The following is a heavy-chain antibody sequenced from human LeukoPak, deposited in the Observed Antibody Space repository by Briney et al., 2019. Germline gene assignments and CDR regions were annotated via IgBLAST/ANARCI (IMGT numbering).Heavy chain of an antibody. D-gene: IGHD2-2*01. V-gene: IGHV5-51*01. CDR3: ARLKGPAMYDAFQI. Sequence: GESLKISCKASGYTFTSYWIAWVRQVPGQGLEWMGIIYPADSDTTYSPSLEGHVTISADRSINTAYLQWSSLQASDTAMYYCARLKGPAMYDAFQIWGQGTMVTVSS. J-gene: IGHJ3*02. CDR1: GYTFTSYW. CDR2: IYPADSDT.